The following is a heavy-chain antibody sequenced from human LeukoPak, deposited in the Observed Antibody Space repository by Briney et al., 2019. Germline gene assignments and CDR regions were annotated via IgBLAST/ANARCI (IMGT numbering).Heavy chain of an antibody. J-gene: IGHJ3*02. V-gene: IGHV3-9*01. CDR3: AKDRLRPVLTGSGTFDI. CDR1: GFTFDDYA. D-gene: IGHD3-9*01. Sequence: GGSLRLSCAASGFTFDDYAMHWVRQAPGKALEWVSGISWNSGNIDYADSVKGRFTISRDNAKNSLYLQMNSLRPEDTALYYCAKDRLRPVLTGSGTFDIWGQGTMVTVSS. CDR2: ISWNSGNI.